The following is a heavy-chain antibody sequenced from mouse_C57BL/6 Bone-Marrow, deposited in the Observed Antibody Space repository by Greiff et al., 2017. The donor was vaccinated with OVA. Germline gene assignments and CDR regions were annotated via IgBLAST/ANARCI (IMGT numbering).Heavy chain of an antibody. Sequence: DVKLQESGPGLVKPSQSLSLTCSVTGYSITSGYYWNWIRQFPGNKLEWMGYISYDGSNNYNPSLKNRISITRDTSKNQFFLKLNSVTTEDTATYYCARGGYYYGSSFAYWGQGTLVTVSA. CDR2: ISYDGSN. V-gene: IGHV3-6*01. J-gene: IGHJ3*01. CDR1: GYSITSGYY. CDR3: ARGGYYYGSSFAY. D-gene: IGHD1-1*01.